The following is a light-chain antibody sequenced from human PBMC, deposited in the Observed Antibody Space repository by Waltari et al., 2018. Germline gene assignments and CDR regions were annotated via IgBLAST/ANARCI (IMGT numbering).Light chain of an antibody. Sequence: QLVLTQSPSASASLGASVKIPCTLSSDHSLYAIAWHQQHRERGPRFLMRLNSDGSHTKGDGIPDRFSGSSSGAERYLIISSLQHEDEADYYCQTWDPYIVVFGGGTKLTV. CDR2: LNSDGSH. V-gene: IGLV4-69*01. CDR3: QTWDPYIVV. CDR1: SDHSLYA. J-gene: IGLJ2*01.